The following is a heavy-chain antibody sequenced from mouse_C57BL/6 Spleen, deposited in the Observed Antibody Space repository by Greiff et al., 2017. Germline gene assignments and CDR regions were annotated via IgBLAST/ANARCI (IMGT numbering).Heavy chain of an antibody. V-gene: IGHV1-61*01. CDR2: IYPSDSET. Sequence: QVHVKQPGAELVRPGSSVTLSCKASGYTFTSYWMDWVKQRPGQGLEWIGNIYPSDSETHYNQKFKDKATLTVDQSSSPAYIQLSSLTSEDSAVYYGARARDGYYGGFAYWGQGTLVTVSA. J-gene: IGHJ3*01. CDR1: GYTFTSYW. D-gene: IGHD2-3*01. CDR3: ARARDGYYGGFAY.